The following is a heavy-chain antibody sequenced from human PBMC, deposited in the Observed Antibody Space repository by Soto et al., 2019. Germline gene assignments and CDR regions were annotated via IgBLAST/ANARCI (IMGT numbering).Heavy chain of an antibody. V-gene: IGHV3-49*03. J-gene: IGHJ4*02. Sequence: GGSLRLSCTASGFTFGDYAMSWFRQAPGKGLEWVGFIRSKAYGGTTEYAASVKGRFTISRDDSKSIDYLQMNSLKTEDTAVYYCTRDACSGGSCYSDYWGQGTLVTVSS. CDR1: GFTFGDYA. D-gene: IGHD2-15*01. CDR2: IRSKAYGGTT. CDR3: TRDACSGGSCYSDY.